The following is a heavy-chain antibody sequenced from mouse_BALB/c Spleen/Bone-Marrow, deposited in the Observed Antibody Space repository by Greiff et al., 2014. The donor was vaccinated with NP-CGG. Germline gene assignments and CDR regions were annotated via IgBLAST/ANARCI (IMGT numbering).Heavy chain of an antibody. Sequence: VQLKESGPELVKPGASVKMSCKASGYTFTSYVMHWVKQKPGQGLEWIGYINPYNDGTKYNEKFKGKATLTSDKSSSTAYMELSSLTSGDSAVYYCASPRQLGLPYYFDYWGQGTPLTVSS. J-gene: IGHJ2*01. CDR2: INPYNDGT. V-gene: IGHV1-14*01. CDR1: GYTFTSYV. CDR3: ASPRQLGLPYYFDY. D-gene: IGHD3-2*01.